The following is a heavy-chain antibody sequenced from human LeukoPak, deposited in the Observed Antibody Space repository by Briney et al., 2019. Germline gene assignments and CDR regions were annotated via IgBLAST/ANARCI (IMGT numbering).Heavy chain of an antibody. V-gene: IGHV3-23*01. J-gene: IGHJ3*02. CDR3: AKDPGPLYSSGLYADAFDI. D-gene: IGHD6-19*01. CDR2: ISGSGGRT. CDR1: GFTFSSYA. Sequence: GGSLRLSCAASGFTFSSYAMSWVRQAPGKGLEGVSAISGSGGRTYYADSVKGRFTISRDNSKKTLYLQMSSLRAEDTAVYYCAKDPGPLYSSGLYADAFDIWGQGTMVTVSS.